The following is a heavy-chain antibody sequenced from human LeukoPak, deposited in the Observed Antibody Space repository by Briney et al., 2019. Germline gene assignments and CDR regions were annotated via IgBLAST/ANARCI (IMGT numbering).Heavy chain of an antibody. Sequence: SETLSLTCTVSGGSISSNYWGWIRQPPGKGLEWVGHMYYRGNTFYNPSLKSRVTISVDTSKNQFSTKLRSVTAADTAVYYCARLFGNYQNYFDYWGQGTLVTVSS. CDR2: MYYRGNT. J-gene: IGHJ4*02. V-gene: IGHV4-39*07. CDR3: ARLFGNYQNYFDY. CDR1: GGSISSNY. D-gene: IGHD1-7*01.